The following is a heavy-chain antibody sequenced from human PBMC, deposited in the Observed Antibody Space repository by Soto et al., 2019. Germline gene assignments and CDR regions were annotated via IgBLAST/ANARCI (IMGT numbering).Heavy chain of an antibody. V-gene: IGHV4-59*01. J-gene: IGHJ6*02. Sequence: SETLSLTCSVSGGSIRTYYWNWIRQPPGGGLEWIAYIHYSGVTNYSPSLRGQVSISIDRSNNEFSLKVSSVTAADTAVYYCARDRAEGSSSTPAGGMDVWGPGTTVTVSS. CDR1: GGSIRTYY. CDR3: ARDRAEGSSSTPAGGMDV. CDR2: IHYSGVT. D-gene: IGHD6-6*01.